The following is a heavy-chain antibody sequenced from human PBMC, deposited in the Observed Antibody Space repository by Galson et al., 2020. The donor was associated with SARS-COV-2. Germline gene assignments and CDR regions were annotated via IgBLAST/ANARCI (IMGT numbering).Heavy chain of an antibody. CDR3: AGRVAGAGSLHI. Sequence: SQTLSLTCAISGDSVSSNSAAWNWIRQSPSRDLEWLGRTYYRSQWSTDYAVSVKSRITINPDTSKNQFSLQLNSVTPEDTAIYYCAGRVAGAGSLHIWGQGTMVIVSS. CDR2: TYYRSQWST. D-gene: IGHD6-13*01. V-gene: IGHV6-1*01. J-gene: IGHJ3*02. CDR1: GDSVSSNSAA.